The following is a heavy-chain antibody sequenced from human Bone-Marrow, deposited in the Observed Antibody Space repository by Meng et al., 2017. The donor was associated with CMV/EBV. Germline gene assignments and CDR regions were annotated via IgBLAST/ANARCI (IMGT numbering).Heavy chain of an antibody. CDR3: ACVDTAMGSFDY. V-gene: IGHV3-30*02. Sequence: QVQLVESGGGVVQPGGSLRLSCAASGFTFSSYGMHWVRQAPGKGLEWVAFIRYDGSNKYYADSVKGRFTISRDNSKNTLYLQMNSLRAEDTAVYYCACVDTAMGSFDYWGQGTLGTVSS. J-gene: IGHJ4*02. CDR1: GFTFSSYG. CDR2: IRYDGSNK. D-gene: IGHD5-18*01.